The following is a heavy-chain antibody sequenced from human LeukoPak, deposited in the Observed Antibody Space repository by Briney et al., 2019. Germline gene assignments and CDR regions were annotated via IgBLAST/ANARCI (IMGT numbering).Heavy chain of an antibody. CDR2: IWYDGGKK. CDR3: AKDGRDWYYDYVWGSYRLSPDY. Sequence: GGSLRLSCTASGFTFNYHGMHWVRQAPGKGLEWVAVIWYDGGKKYYADSVKGRFTISRDNSKNTLYLKMNSLRAEDTAMYYCAKDGRDWYYDYVWGSYRLSPDYWGQGTLVTVSS. D-gene: IGHD3-16*02. V-gene: IGHV3-33*06. J-gene: IGHJ4*02. CDR1: GFTFNYHG.